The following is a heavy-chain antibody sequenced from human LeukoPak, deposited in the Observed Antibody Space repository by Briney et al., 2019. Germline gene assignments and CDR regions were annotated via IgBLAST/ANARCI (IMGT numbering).Heavy chain of an antibody. CDR2: ISYDGTIK. Sequence: GGSLRLSCAASGFTFSSYGMHWVRQAPGKGLEWVAVISYDGTIKYYADSVKGRFTISRDNSKNTLYLQMNSLRAEDTAVYYCAKDGSSTSAAGDSDYWGQGTLATVSS. CDR3: AKDGSSTSAAGDSDY. D-gene: IGHD6-13*01. V-gene: IGHV3-30*18. CDR1: GFTFSSYG. J-gene: IGHJ4*02.